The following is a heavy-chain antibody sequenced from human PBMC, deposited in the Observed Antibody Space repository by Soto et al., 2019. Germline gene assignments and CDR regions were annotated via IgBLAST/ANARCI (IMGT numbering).Heavy chain of an antibody. CDR1: GFTFSDHY. CDR3: ARGGGYGSPSLDY. Sequence: GGSLRLSCAASGFTFSDHYMDWVRQAPGKGLEWVGRTRNKANSYTTEYAASVKGRFTISRDDSKNSLYLQMNSLKTEDTAVYYCARGGGYGSPSLDYWGQGTLVTVSS. V-gene: IGHV3-72*01. CDR2: TRNKANSYTT. J-gene: IGHJ4*02. D-gene: IGHD3-10*01.